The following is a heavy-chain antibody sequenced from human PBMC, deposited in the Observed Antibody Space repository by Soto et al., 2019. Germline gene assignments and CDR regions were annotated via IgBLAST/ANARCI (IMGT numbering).Heavy chain of an antibody. V-gene: IGHV1-18*01. CDR3: ARGYCSSTSCYNNDMDV. D-gene: IGHD2-2*02. Sequence: GASVKVSCKASGYTFTSYGISWVRQAPGQGLEWMGWISAYNGNTNYAQKLQGRVTMTTDTSTSTAYMELRSLRSDDTAVYYCARGYCSSTSCYNNDMDVWGKGTTVTVSS. CDR2: ISAYNGNT. CDR1: GYTFTSYG. J-gene: IGHJ6*03.